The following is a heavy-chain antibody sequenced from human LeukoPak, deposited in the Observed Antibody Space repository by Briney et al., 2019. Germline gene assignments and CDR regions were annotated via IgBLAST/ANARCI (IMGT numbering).Heavy chain of an antibody. D-gene: IGHD1-1*01. J-gene: IGHJ4*02. CDR3: ARPSHRIRTLDY. CDR2: IYNDDTT. V-gene: IGHV3-53*05. Sequence: GKXLXWVSIIYNDDTTYYADSVTGRFTFSRDYYKNTLYLQMDSLRAEDTAVYYCARPSHRIRTLDYWGQGTLVTVSS.